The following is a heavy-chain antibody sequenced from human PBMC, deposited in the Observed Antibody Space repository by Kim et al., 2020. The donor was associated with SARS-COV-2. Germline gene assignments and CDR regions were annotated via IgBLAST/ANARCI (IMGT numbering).Heavy chain of an antibody. CDR1: GFTFSSYA. D-gene: IGHD3-3*01. CDR3: ARATIRITIFEAHGMDV. J-gene: IGHJ6*02. V-gene: IGHV3-64*01. Sequence: GGSLRLSCAASGFTFSSYAMHWVRQAPGKGLEYVSAISSNGGSTYYANSVKGRFTISRDNSKNTLYLQMGSLRAEDMAVYYCARATIRITIFEAHGMDVWGQETTVTVSS. CDR2: ISSNGGST.